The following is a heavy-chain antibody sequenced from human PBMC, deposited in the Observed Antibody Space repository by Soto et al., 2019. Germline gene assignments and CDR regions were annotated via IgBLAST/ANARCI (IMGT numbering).Heavy chain of an antibody. CDR1: GGTFSSYA. Sequence: QVQLVQSGAEVKKPGSSVKVSCKASGGTFSSYAISWVRQAPGQGLEWMGGIIPIFGTANYAQKFQGRVTITADESTSTGFMELGSLRSEDTAVYYCARDLEHKVTIAVAGTGIDYWGQGTLVTVSS. CDR3: ARDLEHKVTIAVAGTGIDY. D-gene: IGHD6-19*01. CDR2: IIPIFGTA. V-gene: IGHV1-69*01. J-gene: IGHJ4*02.